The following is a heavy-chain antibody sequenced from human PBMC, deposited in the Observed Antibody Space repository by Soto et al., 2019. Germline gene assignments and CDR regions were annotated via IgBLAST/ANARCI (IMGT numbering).Heavy chain of an antibody. CDR2: IYYSGST. D-gene: IGHD6-13*01. CDR1: GGCISSGGYY. V-gene: IGHV4-31*03. J-gene: IGHJ4*02. Sequence: QVQLQESGPGLVKPSQTLSLTCTVSGGCISSGGYYWSWIRQHPGKGLEWIGYIYYSGSTYYNPSLKSRVSISVDTSKNQFSLKLSSVTAADTAVYYCARTREAYSSLYFDYWGQGTLVTVSS. CDR3: ARTREAYSSLYFDY.